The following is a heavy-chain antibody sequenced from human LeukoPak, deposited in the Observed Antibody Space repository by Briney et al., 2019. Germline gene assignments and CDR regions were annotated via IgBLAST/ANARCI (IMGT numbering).Heavy chain of an antibody. CDR3: ARAVQKAEDY. Sequence: GGSLRLSCAASGFTFSSYSMNWVRPAPGKGLEWVSSISSSSSYIYYADSVRGRFTISRDNAKNSLYLQMNSLRAEDTAVYYCARAVQKAEDYWGQGTLVTVSS. CDR2: ISSSSSYI. D-gene: IGHD3-10*01. CDR1: GFTFSSYS. V-gene: IGHV3-21*01. J-gene: IGHJ4*02.